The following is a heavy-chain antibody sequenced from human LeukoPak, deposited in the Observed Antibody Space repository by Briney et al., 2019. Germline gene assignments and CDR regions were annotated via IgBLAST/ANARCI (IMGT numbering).Heavy chain of an antibody. CDR3: AKDGCSGGSCQADY. Sequence: PGGSLRLSCVASGFTLSTYGMHWVRQPPGKGLEWVAVISSDASNQYYTDSVKGRFAISRDNSRNTLYLQMNSLRYEDTAVYYCAKDGCSGGSCQADYWGQGTLVTVSS. V-gene: IGHV3-30*18. D-gene: IGHD2-15*01. CDR1: GFTLSTYG. CDR2: ISSDASNQ. J-gene: IGHJ4*02.